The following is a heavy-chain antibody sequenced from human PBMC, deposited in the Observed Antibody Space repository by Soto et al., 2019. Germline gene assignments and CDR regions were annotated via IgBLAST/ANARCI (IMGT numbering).Heavy chain of an antibody. J-gene: IGHJ6*02. CDR1: GGAISSGDYY. V-gene: IGHV4-30-4*02. CDR3: ARDPPYYYSGMDV. CDR2: IYYSGST. Sequence: PSETLSLTCTVSGGAISSGDYYWSWIRQPPGKGLEWIGYIYYSGSTYYNPSLKSRVTISVDTSKNQFSLKLSSVTAAETAVYYCARDPPYYYSGMDVWGPGTTVTVSS.